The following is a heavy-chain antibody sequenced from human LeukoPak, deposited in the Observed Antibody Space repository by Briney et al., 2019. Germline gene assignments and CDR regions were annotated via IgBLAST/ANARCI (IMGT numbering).Heavy chain of an antibody. J-gene: IGHJ4*02. CDR3: VGGGTRDKFDY. Sequence: ASVTVSCTASGYTFTGYYMHWVRQAPGQGLEWMGRINPNSGGTNYAQKFQGRVTMTRDTSISTAYMELSRLRPDDTAVYYCVGGGTRDKFDYWGQGTLVTVSS. V-gene: IGHV1-2*06. CDR2: INPNSGGT. D-gene: IGHD1-14*01. CDR1: GYTFTGYY.